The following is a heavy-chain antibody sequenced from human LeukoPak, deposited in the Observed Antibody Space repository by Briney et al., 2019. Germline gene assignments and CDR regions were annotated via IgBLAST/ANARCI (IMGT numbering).Heavy chain of an antibody. J-gene: IGHJ5*02. V-gene: IGHV4-59*12. CDR1: GGSISSYY. Sequence: SETLSLTCTVSGGSISSYYWSWIRQPPGKGLEWIGYIYYSGTTNYNPSLTSRVTISVDTSKNQFSLKLSSVTAADTAVYYCARGRPRTPDIVVVPAAIRWFDPWGQGTLVTVSS. CDR2: IYYSGTT. D-gene: IGHD2-2*01. CDR3: ARGRPRTPDIVVVPAAIRWFDP.